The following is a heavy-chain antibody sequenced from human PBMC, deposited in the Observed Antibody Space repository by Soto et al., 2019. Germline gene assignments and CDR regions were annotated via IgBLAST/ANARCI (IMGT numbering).Heavy chain of an antibody. V-gene: IGHV1-2*04. D-gene: IGHD3-3*01. CDR3: ARGVGVVTIFGVVIIPDYYYMDV. Sequence: QVQLVQSGAEVKKPGASVKVSCKASGYTFTGYYMHWVRQAPGQGLEWMGWINTNSGGTNYARKFQGWSTMTRDTSISTADMELSRLRSDDTAVYYCARGVGVVTIFGVVIIPDYYYMDVWGKGTTVTVSS. J-gene: IGHJ6*03. CDR1: GYTFTGYY. CDR2: INTNSGGT.